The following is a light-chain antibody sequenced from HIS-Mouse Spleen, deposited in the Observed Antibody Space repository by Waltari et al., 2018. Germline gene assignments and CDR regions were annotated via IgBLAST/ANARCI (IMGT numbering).Light chain of an antibody. CDR2: AVS. CDR3: SSYTSSSTEV. J-gene: IGLJ2*01. Sequence: QSALTQPASVSGSPGQSITISCTGTSRDVGGYNYVSWYQQTPGQAPKLMIYAVSNRPSGVSNRFSGSKSGNTASLTISGLQAEDEADYYCSSYTSSSTEVFGGGTKLTVL. V-gene: IGLV2-14*03. CDR1: SRDVGGYNY.